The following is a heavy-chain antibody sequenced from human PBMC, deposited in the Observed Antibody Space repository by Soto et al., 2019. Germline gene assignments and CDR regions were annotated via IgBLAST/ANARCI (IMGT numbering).Heavy chain of an antibody. CDR2: IYHSGST. CDR1: GGSISSGGYS. Sequence: SETLSLTCAVSGGSISSGGYSWSWIRQPPGKGLEWIGYIYHSGSTYYNPSLKSRVTISVDRSKNQFSLKLSSVTAADTAVYYCARTLAAAGSRYFDYWGQGALVTVSS. D-gene: IGHD6-13*01. J-gene: IGHJ4*02. V-gene: IGHV4-30-2*01. CDR3: ARTLAAAGSRYFDY.